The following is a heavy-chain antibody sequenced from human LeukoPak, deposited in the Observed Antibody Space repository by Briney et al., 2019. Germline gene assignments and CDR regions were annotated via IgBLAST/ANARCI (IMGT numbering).Heavy chain of an antibody. CDR2: ISYSGST. J-gene: IGHJ4*02. D-gene: IGHD3-10*01. CDR3: ARVSVDTHYYGSGSYYLDY. V-gene: IGHV4-59*01. Sequence: KPSETLSLTCSVSGGSISSYYWSWIRQPPGKGLEWLGYISYSGSTNYNPSLKSRVTISVDTSKNQFSLKLSSVTAADTAVYYCARVSVDTHYYGSGSYYLDYWGQGTLVTVSS. CDR1: GGSISSYY.